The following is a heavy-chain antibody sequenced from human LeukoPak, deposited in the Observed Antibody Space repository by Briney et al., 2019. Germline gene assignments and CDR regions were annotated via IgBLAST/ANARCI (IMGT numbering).Heavy chain of an antibody. CDR1: GGSISSYY. D-gene: IGHD2-2*03. Sequence: SETLSLTCTVSGGSISSYYWIWIRQPPGKGLEWIGYIYSSGSTNYNPSLKSRVTISVDTSKNQFSLRLGSVTAADTAVYYRARKSGGYCSSSSCYYGAFDIWGQGTMVTVSS. V-gene: IGHV4-4*09. J-gene: IGHJ3*02. CDR2: IYSSGST. CDR3: ARKSGGYCSSSSCYYGAFDI.